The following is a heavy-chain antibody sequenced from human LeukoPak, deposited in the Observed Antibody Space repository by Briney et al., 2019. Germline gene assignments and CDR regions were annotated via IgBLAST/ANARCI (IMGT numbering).Heavy chain of an antibody. CDR1: GGSISSGGYY. J-gene: IGHJ1*01. CDR2: IYHSGST. V-gene: IGHV4-30-2*01. D-gene: IGHD2-2*01. Sequence: PSQTLSLTCTVSGGSISSGGYYWSWIRQPPGKGLEWIGYIYHSGSTYYNPSLKSRVTISVDRSKNQFSLKLSSVTAADTAVYYCARDDVVVPAAPYSGAEYFQHWGQGTLVTVSS. CDR3: ARDDVVVPAAPYSGAEYFQH.